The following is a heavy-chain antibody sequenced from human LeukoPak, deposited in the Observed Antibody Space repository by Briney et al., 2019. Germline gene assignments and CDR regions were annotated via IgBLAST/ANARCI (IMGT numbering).Heavy chain of an antibody. Sequence: PGGSLRLSCAASGFTFSSYAMSWVRQAPGKGLEWVSAISGSGGSTYYADSVKGRFTISRNNSKNTLYLQMNSLRAEDTAVYYCAREFSSSGFFDYWGQGTLVTVSS. J-gene: IGHJ4*02. V-gene: IGHV3-23*01. CDR3: AREFSSSGFFDY. CDR2: ISGSGGST. CDR1: GFTFSSYA. D-gene: IGHD3-10*01.